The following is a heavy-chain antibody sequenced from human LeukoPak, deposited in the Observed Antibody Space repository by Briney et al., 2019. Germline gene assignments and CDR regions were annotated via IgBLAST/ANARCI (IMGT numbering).Heavy chain of an antibody. Sequence: SETLSLTCTVSGGSISSYYWSWIRQPPGKGLEWIGYIYYSGSTYYNPSLKSRVTISVDTSKNQFSLKLSSVTAADTAVYYCARVLRFLEWLSNNWFDPWGQGTLVTVSS. CDR1: GGSISSYY. CDR2: IYYSGST. D-gene: IGHD3-3*01. CDR3: ARVLRFLEWLSNNWFDP. V-gene: IGHV4-59*08. J-gene: IGHJ5*02.